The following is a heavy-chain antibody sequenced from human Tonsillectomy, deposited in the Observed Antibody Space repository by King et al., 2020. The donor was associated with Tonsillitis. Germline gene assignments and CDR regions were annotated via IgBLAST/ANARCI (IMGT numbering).Heavy chain of an antibody. J-gene: IGHJ6*02. V-gene: IGHV4-30-2*01. CDR1: GGSINSGIGVYS. D-gene: IGHD3/OR15-3a*01. CDR3: ARDRGLVTPYSYGLDV. Sequence: LQLQESGSGLVKPSQTLSLTCDVSGGSINSGIGVYSWTWIRQPPGKGLEFLGFIYASGSAYYNPSLQSRVTISVDRSKNTFSRRLTSVTAADTAVYYCARDRGLVTPYSYGLDVWGQGTTVIVSS. CDR2: IYASGSA.